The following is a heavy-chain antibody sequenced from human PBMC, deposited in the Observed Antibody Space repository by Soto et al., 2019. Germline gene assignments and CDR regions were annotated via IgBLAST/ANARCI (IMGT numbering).Heavy chain of an antibody. Sequence: ASVKVSCKSSGYSFTTYAIHWVRQAPGQRLQWMGWINAGSGNTKYSQDFQGRVTFTRDTAATTTFMELSSLRSEDTAVYYCAIAAAWGNQGNFYFQQLAAWGQGTLV. CDR2: INAGSGNT. D-gene: IGHD3-16*01. V-gene: IGHV1-3*01. CDR3: AIAAAWGNQGNFYFQQLAA. J-gene: IGHJ5*02. CDR1: GYSFTTYA.